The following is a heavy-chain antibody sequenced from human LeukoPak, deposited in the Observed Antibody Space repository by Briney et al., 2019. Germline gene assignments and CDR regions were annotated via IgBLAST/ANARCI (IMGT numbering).Heavy chain of an antibody. CDR3: ARTLGVSAAGSPYYFDY. D-gene: IGHD6-13*01. CDR2: ISPYSGNT. Sequence: ASVTVSCKASGYTFHDYGISWVRQAPGQGLEWMGWISPYSGNTDYTERLQGRVTMTTDTSTTTAFMELRSLRSDDTAVYYCARTLGVSAAGSPYYFDYWGQGTLVTVSS. V-gene: IGHV1-18*01. CDR1: GYTFHDYG. J-gene: IGHJ4*02.